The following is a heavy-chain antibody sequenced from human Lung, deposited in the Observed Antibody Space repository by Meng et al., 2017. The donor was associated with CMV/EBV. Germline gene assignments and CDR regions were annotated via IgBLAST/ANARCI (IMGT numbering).Heavy chain of an antibody. CDR3: ARAEIVVVPAASGGASYYYGRDV. Sequence: SVKVSCKASGGTFSSYAISWVRQAPGQGLEWMGGIIPIFGTANYAQKFQGRVTITTDESTSTAYMELSSLRSEDTAVYYCARAEIVVVPAASGGASYYYGRDVCGQETTVTVSS. J-gene: IGHJ6*02. CDR2: IIPIFGTA. D-gene: IGHD2-2*01. CDR1: GGTFSSYA. V-gene: IGHV1-69*05.